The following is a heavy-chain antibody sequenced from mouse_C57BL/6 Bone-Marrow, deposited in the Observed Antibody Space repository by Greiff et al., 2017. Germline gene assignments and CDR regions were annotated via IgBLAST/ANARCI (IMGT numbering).Heavy chain of an antibody. CDR1: GYTFTSYW. J-gene: IGHJ1*03. CDR2: IYPGSGST. CDR3: ARGSTTVVAYWYCDV. V-gene: IGHV1-55*01. D-gene: IGHD1-1*01. Sequence: QVQLQQPGAELVKPGASVKMSCKASGYTFTSYWITWVKQRPGQGLEWIGDIYPGSGSTNYNEKFKSKATLTVDTSSSTAYMQLSSLTSGDSAVYYWARGSTTVVAYWYCDVWGTGTTVTVSS.